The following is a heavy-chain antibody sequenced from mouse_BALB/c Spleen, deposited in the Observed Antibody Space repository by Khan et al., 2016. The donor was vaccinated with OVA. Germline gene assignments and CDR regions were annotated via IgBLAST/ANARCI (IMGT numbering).Heavy chain of an antibody. CDR2: IFPNTGDT. V-gene: IGHV1S29*02. CDR3: ARSGYGSFGY. J-gene: IGHJ3*01. D-gene: IGHD1-2*01. CDR1: GYTFTDYN. Sequence: VQLQQSGPELVKPGASVKISCKASGYTFTDYNMDWVRQSQGESLEWIGYIFPNTGDTGYNQKFKTKATLTVDSSSSTAYMELRSLTSEDSAVYYCARSGYGSFGYWGQGTLVTVSA.